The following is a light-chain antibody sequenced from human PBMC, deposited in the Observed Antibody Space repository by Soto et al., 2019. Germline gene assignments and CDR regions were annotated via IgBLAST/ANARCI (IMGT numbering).Light chain of an antibody. J-gene: IGKJ1*01. CDR1: RGVTNY. V-gene: IGKV3-11*01. Sequence: LTQSPGTLSLFPGERATLSCRASRGVTNYLAWYQHKPGQAPRLLISSASDRATGIPVRFSDSGSGTDFTLTISSLEPEDSAVYYCQQRSNWPPTFGQGTKVEIK. CDR3: QQRSNWPPT. CDR2: SAS.